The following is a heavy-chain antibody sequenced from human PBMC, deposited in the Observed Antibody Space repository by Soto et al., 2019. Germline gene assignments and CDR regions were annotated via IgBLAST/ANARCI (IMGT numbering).Heavy chain of an antibody. Sequence: EVQLVESGGGLVQPGRSLRLSCAASGFTFDADAMHWFRQAPGKGLEWVSGISWNSGSIGYADSVKGRFTISRDNAKNSLYLQMNSLRAEDTALYYCAKEEDRWGQGTLVTVSS. V-gene: IGHV3-9*01. CDR3: AKEEDR. CDR2: ISWNSGSI. CDR1: GFTFDADA. J-gene: IGHJ4*02.